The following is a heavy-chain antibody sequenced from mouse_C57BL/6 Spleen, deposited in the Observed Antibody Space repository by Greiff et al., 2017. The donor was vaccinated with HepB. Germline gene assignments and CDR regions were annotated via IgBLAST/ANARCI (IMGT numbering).Heavy chain of an antibody. CDR2: IDPKSGGT. Sequence: VQLQQPGAELVKPGASVKLSCKASGYTFTSYWMHWVKQRPGRGLEWIGRIDPKSGGTKYNEKFKSKAKLTVDKPSSTAYMQLSSLTSEDSAVYYCARWRNYYGNGGFDYWGQGTTLTVSS. D-gene: IGHD2-1*01. J-gene: IGHJ2*01. CDR3: ARWRNYYGNGGFDY. CDR1: GYTFTSYW. V-gene: IGHV1-72*01.